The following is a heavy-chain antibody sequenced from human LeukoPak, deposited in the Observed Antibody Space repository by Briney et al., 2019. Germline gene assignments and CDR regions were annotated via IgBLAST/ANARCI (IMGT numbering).Heavy chain of an antibody. CDR3: ARDSHPGYCSGGSCYPRWFDP. D-gene: IGHD2-15*01. J-gene: IGHJ5*02. CDR2: ISSSSSTI. V-gene: IGHV3-48*01. CDR1: GFTFSSYS. Sequence: GGSLRLSCAASGFTFSSYSMNWVRQAPGKGLEWVSYISSSSSTIYYADSVKGRFTISRDNAKNSLYLQMNSLRAEDTAVYYCARDSHPGYCSGGSCYPRWFDPWGQGTLVTVSS.